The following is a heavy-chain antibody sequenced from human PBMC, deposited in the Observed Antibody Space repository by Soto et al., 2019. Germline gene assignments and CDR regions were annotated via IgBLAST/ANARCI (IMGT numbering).Heavy chain of an antibody. V-gene: IGHV4-59*11. J-gene: IGHJ6*03. CDR1: GGSISGHY. D-gene: IGHD1-1*01. CDR3: ARDPDWKNKYYIAV. Sequence: SETLSLTCTVSGGSISGHYWSWIRQPPGKGLEWVGYISYTGSTNYNPSLKSRATISADTSKNLFSLRLSSVTAADTAIYYCARDPDWKNKYYIAVSGKGTTVTVSS. CDR2: ISYTGST.